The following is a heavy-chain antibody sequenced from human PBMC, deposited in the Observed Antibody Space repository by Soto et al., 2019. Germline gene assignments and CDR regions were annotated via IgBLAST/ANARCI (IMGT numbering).Heavy chain of an antibody. CDR3: ARLGPYGSESYSFRYNCFDP. Sequence: GVSLRLSCAASGFTFSSYAMHWVRQAPGKGLEWVAVISYDGSNKYYADSVKGRFTISRDNSKNTVYLQMNSLRGEDTAMYYCARLGPYGSESYSFRYNCFDPWGQGTQVTVSS. CDR1: GFTFSSYA. J-gene: IGHJ5*02. D-gene: IGHD3-10*01. V-gene: IGHV3-30*14. CDR2: ISYDGSNK.